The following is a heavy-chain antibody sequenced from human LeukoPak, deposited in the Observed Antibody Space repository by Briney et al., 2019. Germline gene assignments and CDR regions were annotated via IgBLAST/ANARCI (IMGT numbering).Heavy chain of an antibody. V-gene: IGHV5-51*01. Sequence: GESLKISCKGSGYSFTSYWIGWVRQMPGKGLEWMGIIYPGDSDTTYSPSFQGLVTISADKSISTAYLQWSSLKDSDTAMYYCARRDGYCSSTSCYADYYYGMDVWGQGTTVTVSS. CDR3: ARRDGYCSSTSCYADYYYGMDV. D-gene: IGHD2-2*01. CDR2: IYPGDSDT. CDR1: GYSFTSYW. J-gene: IGHJ6*02.